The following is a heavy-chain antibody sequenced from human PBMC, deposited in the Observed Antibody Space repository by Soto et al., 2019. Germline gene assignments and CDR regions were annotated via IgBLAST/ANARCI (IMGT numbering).Heavy chain of an antibody. Sequence: SVKVSCKASGGTFSSYAISWVRQALGQGLEWMGGIIPIFGTANYAQKFQGRVTITADESTSTAYMELSSLRSEDTAVYYCARVGYSYGTRSFDYWGQGTLVTVSS. CDR3: ARVGYSYGTRSFDY. V-gene: IGHV1-69*13. D-gene: IGHD5-18*01. J-gene: IGHJ4*02. CDR1: GGTFSSYA. CDR2: IIPIFGTA.